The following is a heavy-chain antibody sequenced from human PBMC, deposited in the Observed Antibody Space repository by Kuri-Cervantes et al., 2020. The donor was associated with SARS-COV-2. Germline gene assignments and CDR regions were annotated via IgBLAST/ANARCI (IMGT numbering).Heavy chain of an antibody. V-gene: IGHV3-7*01. CDR2: IKQDGSER. CDR1: GFTVSSNY. J-gene: IGHJ4*02. Sequence: GESLKISCAASGFTVSSNYMSWVRQAPGKGLEWVANIKQDGSERYYVDSVKGRFTISRDNAKNSLYLQMNSLRAEDTAVYYCARVLLEGSCCGEYYFDYWGQGTLVTVSS. D-gene: IGHD1-26*01. CDR3: ARVLLEGSCCGEYYFDY.